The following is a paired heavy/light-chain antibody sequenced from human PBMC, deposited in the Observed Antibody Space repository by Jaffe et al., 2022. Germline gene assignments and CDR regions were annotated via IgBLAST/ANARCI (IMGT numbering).Heavy chain of an antibody. CDR2: IYYSGST. CDR1: GGSISSSSYY. J-gene: IGHJ4*02. Sequence: QLQLQESGPGLVKPSETLSLTCTVSGGSISSSSYYWGWIRQPPGKGLEWIGSIYYSGSTYYNPSLKSRVTISVDTSKNQFSLKLSSVTAADTAVYYCARHRWNDFWSGYYLNFFDYWGQGTLVTVSS. CDR3: ARHRWNDFWSGYYLNFFDY. D-gene: IGHD3-3*01. V-gene: IGHV4-39*01.
Light chain of an antibody. J-gene: IGKJ5*01. V-gene: IGKV1-5*03. CDR2: KAS. CDR1: QSISSW. Sequence: DIQMTQSPSTLSASVGDRVTITCRASQSISSWLAWYQQKPGKAPKLLIYKASSLESGVPSRFSGSGSGTEFTLTISSLQPDDFATYYCQQYNSYSSITFGQGTRLEIK. CDR3: QQYNSYSSIT.